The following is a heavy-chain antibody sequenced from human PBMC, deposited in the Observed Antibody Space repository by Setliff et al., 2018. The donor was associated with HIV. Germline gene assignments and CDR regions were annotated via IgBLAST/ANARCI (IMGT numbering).Heavy chain of an antibody. CDR1: GGSISSYY. J-gene: IGHJ1*01. D-gene: IGHD6-19*01. Sequence: PSETLSLTCTVSGGSISSYYWSWIRQPPGKGLEWIGYIYYSGSTNYNPSLKSRVTISVDTSKNQFSLKLSSVTAADTAVYYCARQDSSAWGLFQHWGQGTLVTVSS. V-gene: IGHV4-59*08. CDR3: ARQDSSAWGLFQH. CDR2: IYYSGST.